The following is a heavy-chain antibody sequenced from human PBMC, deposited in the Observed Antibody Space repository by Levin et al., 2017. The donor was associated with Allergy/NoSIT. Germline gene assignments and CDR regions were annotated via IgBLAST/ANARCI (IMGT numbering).Heavy chain of an antibody. V-gene: IGHV1-69*01. CDR1: GGTFSSYA. J-gene: IGHJ4*02. CDR2: IIPIFGTA. CDR3: VGDYGGRGPLDY. D-gene: IGHD4-23*01. Sequence: KISCKASGGTFSSYAISWVRQAPGQGLEWMGGIIPIFGTANYAQKFQGRVTITADESTSTAYMELSSLRSEDTAVYYCVGDYGGRGPLDYWGQGTLVTVSS.